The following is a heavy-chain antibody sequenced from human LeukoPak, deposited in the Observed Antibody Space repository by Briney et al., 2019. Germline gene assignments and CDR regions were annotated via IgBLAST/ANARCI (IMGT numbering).Heavy chain of an antibody. CDR2: IFYSGST. Sequence: SETLSLTCTVSGGSISSYYWSWIRQPPGKGLEWTGFIFYSGSTNYNPSVKSRVTISVDTSKNQFSLKLRSVTAADTAVYYCAREDGYNSPYYFDYWGQGTLVTVPT. CDR1: GGSISSYY. CDR3: AREDGYNSPYYFDY. D-gene: IGHD5-24*01. J-gene: IGHJ4*02. V-gene: IGHV4-59*01.